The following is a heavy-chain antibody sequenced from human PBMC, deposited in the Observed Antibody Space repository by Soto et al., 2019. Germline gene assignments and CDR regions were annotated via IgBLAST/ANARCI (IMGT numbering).Heavy chain of an antibody. J-gene: IGHJ4*02. D-gene: IGHD6-13*01. CDR1: GGTFSSYR. CDR2: IVPIRRTA. Sequence: QVQLVQSGAEVKQPGSSAKVCCKASGGTFSSYRITWVRQAPGQGLEWVGGIVPIRRTADYAQTFQGRVSITADESARTSYLELRSLRSQDTAVYYCVRDSGAKLSSSWGQGTPVTVSS. CDR3: VRDSGAKLSSS. V-gene: IGHV1-69*01.